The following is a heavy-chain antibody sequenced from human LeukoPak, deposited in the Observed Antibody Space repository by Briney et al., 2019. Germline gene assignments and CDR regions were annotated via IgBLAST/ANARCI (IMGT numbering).Heavy chain of an antibody. CDR3: ARDGWELSQYSQP. V-gene: IGHV3-53*01. D-gene: IGHD1-26*01. Sequence: GGSLRLSCAASGFTVSSNYMSWVRQAPGKGLEWVSVIYSGGSTYYADSVKGRFTISRDNSKNTLYLQMNSLRAEDTAVYYCARDGWELSQYSQPWGQGTLVTVSS. CDR1: GFTVSSNY. CDR2: IYSGGST. J-gene: IGHJ1*01.